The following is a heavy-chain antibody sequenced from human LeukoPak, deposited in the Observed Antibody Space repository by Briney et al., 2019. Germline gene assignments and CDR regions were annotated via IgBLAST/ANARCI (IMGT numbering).Heavy chain of an antibody. CDR3: VREGNWAY. J-gene: IGHJ4*02. Sequence: GGSLRLSCAASEFTFDEYAMHWVRQAPGKGLEWVSVLYSSGNSYYAGSVKGRLSTSRDNSKNTLFLQMNNLKTEDTAIYYCVREGNWAYWGLGTLVTVSS. D-gene: IGHD1-1*01. CDR2: LYSSGNS. CDR1: EFTFDEYA. V-gene: IGHV3-23*03.